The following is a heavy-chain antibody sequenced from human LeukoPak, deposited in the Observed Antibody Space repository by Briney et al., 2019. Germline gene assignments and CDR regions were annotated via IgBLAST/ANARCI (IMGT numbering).Heavy chain of an antibody. CDR2: IIPIFGTA. Sequence: SVKVSCKASGGTFSSYTISWVRQAPGQGLEWMGGIIPIFGTANYAQKFQGRVTITADESTSTAYMELSSLRSEDTAVYYCAREPHLGYCSSTSCPSGSWFDPWGQGTLVTVSS. CDR3: AREPHLGYCSSTSCPSGSWFDP. V-gene: IGHV1-69*01. D-gene: IGHD2-2*01. J-gene: IGHJ5*02. CDR1: GGTFSSYT.